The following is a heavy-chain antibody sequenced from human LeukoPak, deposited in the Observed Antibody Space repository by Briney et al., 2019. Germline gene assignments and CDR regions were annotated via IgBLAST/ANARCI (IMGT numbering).Heavy chain of an antibody. V-gene: IGHV3-23*01. CDR2: ISGGGGGT. Sequence: GGSLRLSCAASGFTFSSYAMSWVRQAPGKGLEWVSAISGGGGGTFYADSVKGRFTISRDNSKNTPYLQMNSLRAEDTAVYYCAKDLGGKPYYYYGMDVWGQGTTVTVSS. CDR1: GFTFSSYA. CDR3: AKDLGGKPYYYYGMDV. J-gene: IGHJ6*02.